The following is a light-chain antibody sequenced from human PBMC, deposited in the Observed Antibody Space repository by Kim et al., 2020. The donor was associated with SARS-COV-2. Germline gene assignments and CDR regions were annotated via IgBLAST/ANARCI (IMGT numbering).Light chain of an antibody. Sequence: VPISCTWSSSNIGTGTDAHWYQQLPGTAPKVIIYSSTNWPSGVPDRFSGSKSGTSASLAITGLQNDDEGDYYCQTYDTSLGGSRVFGGGTQLTVL. CDR3: QTYDTSLGGSRV. J-gene: IGLJ2*01. V-gene: IGLV1-40*01. CDR2: SST. CDR1: SSNIGTGTD.